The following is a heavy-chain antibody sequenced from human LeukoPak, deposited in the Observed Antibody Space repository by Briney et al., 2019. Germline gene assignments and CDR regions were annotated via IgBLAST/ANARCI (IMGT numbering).Heavy chain of an antibody. D-gene: IGHD6-19*01. CDR3: ARGTVYSSGWYNAFDI. Sequence: SVKVSCKTSGGTFSIYAISWVRQAPGQGLEWMGGIIPIFGTANYAQKFQGRVTITTDESTSTAYMEPSSLRSEDTAVYYCARGTVYSSGWYNAFDIWGQGTMVTVSS. J-gene: IGHJ3*02. CDR1: GGTFSIYA. V-gene: IGHV1-69*05. CDR2: IIPIFGTA.